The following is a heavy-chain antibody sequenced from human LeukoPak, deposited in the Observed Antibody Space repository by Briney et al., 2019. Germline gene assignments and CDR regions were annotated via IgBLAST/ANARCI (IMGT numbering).Heavy chain of an antibody. CDR2: ISSSSSTI. Sequence: GGSLRLSCAASGFTFSSYSMNWVRQAPGKGLEWVSYISSSSSTIYYADSVKGRFTISRDNAKNSLYLQMNSLRAEDTAVYYCARDEALRVTVTTFWDAFDIWGQGTMVTVSS. CDR1: GFTFSSYS. D-gene: IGHD4-17*01. V-gene: IGHV3-48*04. CDR3: ARDEALRVTVTTFWDAFDI. J-gene: IGHJ3*02.